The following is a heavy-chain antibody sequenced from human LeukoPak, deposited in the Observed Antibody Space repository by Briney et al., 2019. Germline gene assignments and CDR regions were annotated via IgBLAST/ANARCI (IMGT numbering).Heavy chain of an antibody. Sequence: GGSLRLSCAASGFTFSSYAMSWVRQAPGKGLEWVSAISGSGGSTYYADPVKGRFTISRDNSKNTLYLQMNSLRAEDTAVYYCAKDPTHYRVWDYYETIGLSYWGQGTLVTVSS. V-gene: IGHV3-23*01. J-gene: IGHJ4*02. CDR2: ISGSGGST. CDR1: GFTFSSYA. CDR3: AKDPTHYRVWDYYETIGLSY. D-gene: IGHD3-22*01.